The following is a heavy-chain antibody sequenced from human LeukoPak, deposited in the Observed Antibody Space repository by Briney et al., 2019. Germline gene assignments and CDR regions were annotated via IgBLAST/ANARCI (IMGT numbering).Heavy chain of an antibody. V-gene: IGHV1-2*04. Sequence: GASVKVSCTASGYTFTGYYMHWVRQAPGQGLEWMGWINPNSGGTNYAQKFQGWVTMTRDTSISTAYMELSRLRSDDTAMYYCARAPYYYGSGSYYNESSWFDPWGQGTLVTVSS. CDR1: GYTFTGYY. CDR3: ARAPYYYGSGSYYNESSWFDP. CDR2: INPNSGGT. D-gene: IGHD3-10*01. J-gene: IGHJ5*02.